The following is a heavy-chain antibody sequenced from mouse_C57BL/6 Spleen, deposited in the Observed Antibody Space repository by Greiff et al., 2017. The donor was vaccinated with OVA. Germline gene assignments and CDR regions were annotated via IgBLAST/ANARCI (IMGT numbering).Heavy chain of an antibody. CDR2: IYPRDGST. V-gene: IGHV1-78*01. CDR1: GFTFTDPS. Sequence: VQLQPSDAEFVNPGASVKLSCTVSGFTFTDPSLHWMKQRPEQGLAWIGYIYPRDGSTKYNEKFKGKATLTADKSSSTAYMQLNSLTSEDSAVYCGARNYGSSFYAMDYWGQGTSVTVSS. CDR3: ARNYGSSFYAMDY. D-gene: IGHD1-1*01. J-gene: IGHJ4*01.